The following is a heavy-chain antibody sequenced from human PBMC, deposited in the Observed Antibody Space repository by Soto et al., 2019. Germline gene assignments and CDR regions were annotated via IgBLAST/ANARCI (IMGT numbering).Heavy chain of an antibody. J-gene: IGHJ4*02. D-gene: IGHD6-25*01. V-gene: IGHV4-39*01. Sequence: QLQLQESGPGLVKPSETLSLICTVFGGSTSSSSHYWGCIRQSPGKGLEWIGTIYYTGTTYYNPSLMSRVSLSVDKSQNQFSLKVNSVTAADAAVYYCVAAPNPYYFDYWGQGTLVTVSS. CDR2: IYYTGTT. CDR1: GGSTSSSSHY. CDR3: VAAPNPYYFDY.